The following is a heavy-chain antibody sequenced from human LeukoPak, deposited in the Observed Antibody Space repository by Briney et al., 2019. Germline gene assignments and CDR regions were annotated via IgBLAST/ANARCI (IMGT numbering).Heavy chain of an antibody. CDR3: ARWNQLLFRVIDY. CDR2: IYYSGST. CDR1: GGSISSYY. Sequence: SETLSLTCTVSGGSISSYYWSWIRQPPGKGLEWIGYIYYSGSTNYNPSLKSRVTISVDTSKNQFSPKLSSVTAADTAVYYCARWNQLLFRVIDYWGQGTLVTVSS. J-gene: IGHJ4*02. D-gene: IGHD2-2*01. V-gene: IGHV4-59*08.